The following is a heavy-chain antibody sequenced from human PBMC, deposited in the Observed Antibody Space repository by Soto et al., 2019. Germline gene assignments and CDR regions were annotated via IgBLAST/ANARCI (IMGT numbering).Heavy chain of an antibody. D-gene: IGHD2-2*01. Sequence: QVQLVESGGGVVQPGRSLRLSCAASGFMFRVYGMHWVRQAPGKGPEWVAVISSDGRSEFYADPVKGRFTISRDNPKSKVFLQMNSLRPEDTAIYYCAKTSDTPSGVSSRGRGAWLDYWGQGTLVTVSS. V-gene: IGHV3-30*18. CDR1: GFMFRVYG. J-gene: IGHJ4*02. CDR2: ISSDGRSE. CDR3: AKTSDTPSGVSSRGRGAWLDY.